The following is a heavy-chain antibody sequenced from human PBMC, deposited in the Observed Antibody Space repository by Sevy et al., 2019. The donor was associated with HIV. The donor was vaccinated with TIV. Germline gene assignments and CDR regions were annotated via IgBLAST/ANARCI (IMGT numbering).Heavy chain of an antibody. CDR2: ISSSSSTI. J-gene: IGHJ6*02. CDR3: ARSHCSSTSCYAYYYYGMDV. D-gene: IGHD2-2*01. Sequence: GGSLRLSCAASGFTFSSYSMNWVRQAPGKGLEWVSYISSSSSTIYYADSVKGRFTISRDNAKNSLYLQMNSLRDEDTAVYYCARSHCSSTSCYAYYYYGMDVWGQGTTVTASS. V-gene: IGHV3-48*02. CDR1: GFTFSSYS.